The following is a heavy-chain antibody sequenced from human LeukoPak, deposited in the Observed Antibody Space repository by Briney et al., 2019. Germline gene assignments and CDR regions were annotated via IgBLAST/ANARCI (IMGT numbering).Heavy chain of an antibody. CDR2: ISYNGNT. D-gene: IGHD5-12*01. J-gene: IGHJ4*02. V-gene: IGHV4-59*01. CDR3: ASTGYSGYDPFDY. CDR1: GDSIRNYY. Sequence: SETLSLTCTVSGDSIRNYYWSWIRQPPGKGLEWIGYISYNGNTNHNPSLKSRVAISVDTSKNQFSLTLTSVTAADTAVYYCASTGYSGYDPFDYWGQGTLVTASS.